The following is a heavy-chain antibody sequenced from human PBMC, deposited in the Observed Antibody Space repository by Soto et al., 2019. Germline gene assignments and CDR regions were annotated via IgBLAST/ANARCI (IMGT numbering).Heavy chain of an antibody. CDR2: IYYSGST. Sequence: PSETLSLTCTVSGGSISSYYWSWIRQPPGKGLEWIGEIYYSGSTNYNPSLKSRVTISVDTSKNQFSLKLSSVTAADTAVYYCARGPRATIFGVVRPSRGFDPWGQGTLVTVSS. J-gene: IGHJ5*02. CDR1: GGSISSYY. CDR3: ARGPRATIFGVVRPSRGFDP. D-gene: IGHD3-3*01. V-gene: IGHV4-59*01.